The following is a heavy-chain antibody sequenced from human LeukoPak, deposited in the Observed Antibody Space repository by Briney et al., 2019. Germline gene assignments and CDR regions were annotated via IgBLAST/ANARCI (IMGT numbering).Heavy chain of an antibody. CDR3: ARDRYDILTGYNDAFDV. V-gene: IGHV3-7*01. D-gene: IGHD3-9*01. CDR2: IKQDGSEK. J-gene: IGHJ3*01. CDR1: GFTFTTYW. Sequence: GGSLRLSCAASGFTFTTYWMSWVRQAPGKGLEWVANIKQDGSEKYYVDSVKGRFTISRDNPKNSLYLQMNSLRAEDTAAYYCARDRYDILTGYNDAFDVWGQGTKVTVSS.